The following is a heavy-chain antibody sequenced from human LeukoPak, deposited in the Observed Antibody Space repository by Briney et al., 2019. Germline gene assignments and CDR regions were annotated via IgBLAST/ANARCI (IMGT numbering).Heavy chain of an antibody. CDR1: GFTFDDYG. V-gene: IGHV3-30*02. CDR2: IRYDGSNK. J-gene: IGHJ4*02. Sequence: PGGSLRLSCAASGFTFDDYGMHWVRQAPGKGLEWVAFIRYDGSNKYYADSVKVLFTISRDNSKNTLYLQMNSLRAEDTAVYYCAKRGPGSPQSGKYYFDYWGQGTLVTVSS. D-gene: IGHD3-10*01. CDR3: AKRGPGSPQSGKYYFDY.